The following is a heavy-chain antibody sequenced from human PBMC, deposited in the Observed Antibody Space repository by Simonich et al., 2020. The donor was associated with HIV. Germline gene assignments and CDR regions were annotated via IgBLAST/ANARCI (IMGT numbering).Heavy chain of an antibody. D-gene: IGHD2-2*01. Sequence: QVQLQQWGAGLLKPSETLSLTCAVYGGSFSGYYWSWSRQPPGKGLEWSVEINHSGSTNYNPSLKSRVTISVDTSKNQFSLKLSSVTAADTAVYYCARGFYQRLYYFDYWGQGTLVTVSS. CDR2: INHSGST. CDR1: GGSFSGYY. V-gene: IGHV4-34*01. CDR3: ARGFYQRLYYFDY. J-gene: IGHJ4*02.